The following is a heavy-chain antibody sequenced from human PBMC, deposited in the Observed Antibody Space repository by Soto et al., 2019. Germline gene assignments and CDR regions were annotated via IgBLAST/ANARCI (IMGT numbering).Heavy chain of an antibody. CDR1: GGTFSSYA. D-gene: IGHD3-22*01. CDR3: ARAPNLYYYDSSGYSYFDY. J-gene: IGHJ4*02. Sequence: QVQLVQSGAEVKKPGSSVKVSCKASGGTFSSYAISWVRQAPGQGLEWMGGIIPIFGTANYAQKFQGRVTITADESTSTAYMEPSSLRSEDTAVYYCARAPNLYYYDSSGYSYFDYWGQGTLVTVSS. V-gene: IGHV1-69*01. CDR2: IIPIFGTA.